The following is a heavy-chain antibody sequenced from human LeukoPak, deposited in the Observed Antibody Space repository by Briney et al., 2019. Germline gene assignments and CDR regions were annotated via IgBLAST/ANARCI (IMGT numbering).Heavy chain of an antibody. Sequence: GGSLRLSCGVSGFTFSHYGMHWVHQAPGKGLEYVSGISSDGDSTYYASSVKGRFTISRDNFKNTLYLHMASLRAEDMGIYYCVRQYSGSYYEAFDYWGQGTLVTVSS. D-gene: IGHD1-26*01. J-gene: IGHJ4*02. CDR3: VRQYSGSYYEAFDY. CDR2: ISSDGDST. V-gene: IGHV3-64*01. CDR1: GFTFSHYG.